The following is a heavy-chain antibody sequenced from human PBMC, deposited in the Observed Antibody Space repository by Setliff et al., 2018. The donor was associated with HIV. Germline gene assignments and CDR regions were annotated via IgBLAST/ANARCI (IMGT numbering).Heavy chain of an antibody. Sequence: SETLSLTCGVSGYSISSDYCWGWIRQPPGKGLEWIGNMCHGGNNNYYNPSLKSRVTISVDTSKDQFFLKVTSVTAADTAVYYCAREDARSGPGWTPGLFDSWGQGSQVTVSS. CDR3: AREDARSGPGWTPGLFDS. D-gene: IGHD2-15*01. CDR1: GYSISSDYC. CDR2: MCHGGNNN. J-gene: IGHJ5*01. V-gene: IGHV4-38-2*01.